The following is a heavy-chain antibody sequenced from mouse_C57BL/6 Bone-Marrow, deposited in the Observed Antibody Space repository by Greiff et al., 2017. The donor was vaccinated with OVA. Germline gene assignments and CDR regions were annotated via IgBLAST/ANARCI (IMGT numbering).Heavy chain of an antibody. CDR2: IRLKSDNYAT. Sequence: LQQSGGGLVQPGGSMKLSCVASGFTFSNYWMNWVRQSPEKGLEWVAQIRLKSDNYATHYAESVKGRFTISRDDSKSSVYLQMNNLRAEDTGIYYCTEATSNSFDYWGQGTTLTVSS. CDR1: GFTFSNYW. V-gene: IGHV6-3*01. CDR3: TEATSNSFDY. D-gene: IGHD3-2*02. J-gene: IGHJ2*01.